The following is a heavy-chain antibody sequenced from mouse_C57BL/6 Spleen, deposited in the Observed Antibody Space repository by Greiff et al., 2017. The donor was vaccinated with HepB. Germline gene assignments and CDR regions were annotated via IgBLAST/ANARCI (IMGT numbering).Heavy chain of an antibody. J-gene: IGHJ3*01. CDR3: ARTYYYGSSSWFAY. CDR1: GFTFSSYA. Sequence: EVKVVESGGGLVKPGGSLKLSCAASGFTFSSYAMSWVRQTPEKRLEWVATISDGGSYTYYPDNVKGRFTISRDNAKNNLYLQMSHLKSEDTAMYYCARTYYYGSSSWFAYWGQGTLVTVSA. CDR2: ISDGGSYT. V-gene: IGHV5-4*03. D-gene: IGHD1-1*01.